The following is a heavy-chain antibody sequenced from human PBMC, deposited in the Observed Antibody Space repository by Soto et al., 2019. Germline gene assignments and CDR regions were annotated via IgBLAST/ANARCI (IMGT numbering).Heavy chain of an antibody. V-gene: IGHV4-34*01. J-gene: IGHJ5*02. Sequence: PSQTLSLTCAVYGGSFSGYYWSWIRQPPGKGLEWIGEINHSGSTNYNPSLKSRVTISVDTSKNQLSLKLSSVTAADTAVYYCARGETYYYGSGSYYCWFDPWGQGTLVTASS. CDR3: ARGETYYYGSGSYYCWFDP. CDR2: INHSGST. D-gene: IGHD3-10*01. CDR1: GGSFSGYY.